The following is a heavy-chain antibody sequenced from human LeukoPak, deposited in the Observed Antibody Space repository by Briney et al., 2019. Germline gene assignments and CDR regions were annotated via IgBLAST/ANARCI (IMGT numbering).Heavy chain of an antibody. CDR1: GFSFSTYW. J-gene: IGHJ6*04. D-gene: IGHD6-19*01. Sequence: GGSLRLSCAASGFSFSTYWMSWARKAPGKGLEWVAVISYDGSNKYYADSVKGRFTISRDNSKNPLYLQMNSLRAEDTAVYYCAKDRDEGWLYYYYYGMDVWGKGTTVTVSS. V-gene: IGHV3-30*18. CDR3: AKDRDEGWLYYYYYGMDV. CDR2: ISYDGSNK.